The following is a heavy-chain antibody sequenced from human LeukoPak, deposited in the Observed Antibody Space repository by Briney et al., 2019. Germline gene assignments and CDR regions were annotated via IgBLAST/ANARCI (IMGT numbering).Heavy chain of an antibody. CDR2: IYTSGST. Sequence: PSETLSLTCTVSGGSISSYYWSWIRQLAGKGLEWIGRIYTSGSTNYNPSLKSRVTMSVDTSKNQFSLKLSSVTAADTAVYYCAYSGYDTPFDYWGQEPWSPSPQ. J-gene: IGHJ4*01. CDR3: AYSGYDTPFDY. D-gene: IGHD5-12*01. V-gene: IGHV4-4*07. CDR1: GGSISSYY.